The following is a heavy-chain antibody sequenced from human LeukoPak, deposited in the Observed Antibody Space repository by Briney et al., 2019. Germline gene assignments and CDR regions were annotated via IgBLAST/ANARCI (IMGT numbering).Heavy chain of an antibody. V-gene: IGHV4-39*07. CDR3: ARGGYYDILTGYYYFDY. D-gene: IGHD3-9*01. CDR1: GGSISSSSYY. J-gene: IGHJ4*02. CDR2: IYYSGST. Sequence: SETLSLTCTVSGGSISSSSYYWGWIRQPPGKGLEWIGSIYYSGSTYYNPSLKSRVTISVDTSKNQFSLKLSSVTAADTAVYYCARGGYYDILTGYYYFDYWGQGTLVTVSS.